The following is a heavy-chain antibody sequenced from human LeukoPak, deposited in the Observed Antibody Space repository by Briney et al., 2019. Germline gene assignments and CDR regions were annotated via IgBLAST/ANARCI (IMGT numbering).Heavy chain of an antibody. Sequence: NPSETLSPTCAVYGGSFSGYYWSWIRQPPGKGLEWIGEINHSGSTNYNPSLKSRVTISVDTSKDQFSLKLSSVTAADTAVYYCASCRDGYNYAFDYWGQGTLVTVSS. J-gene: IGHJ4*02. CDR1: GGSFSGYY. CDR3: ASCRDGYNYAFDY. D-gene: IGHD5-12*01. CDR2: INHSGST. V-gene: IGHV4-34*01.